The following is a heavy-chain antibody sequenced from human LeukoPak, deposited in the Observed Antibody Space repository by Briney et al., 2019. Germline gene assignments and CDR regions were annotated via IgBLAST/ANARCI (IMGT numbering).Heavy chain of an antibody. D-gene: IGHD4-17*01. Sequence: SETLSLTCAVYGGSFSGYYWSWIRQPPGRGLEWIGEINHSGSTNYNPSLKSRVTISVDTSKNQFSLKLSSVTAADTAVYYCARGQGTVTTHWGQGTLVTVSS. CDR1: GGSFSGYY. CDR2: INHSGST. J-gene: IGHJ4*02. V-gene: IGHV4-34*01. CDR3: ARGQGTVTTH.